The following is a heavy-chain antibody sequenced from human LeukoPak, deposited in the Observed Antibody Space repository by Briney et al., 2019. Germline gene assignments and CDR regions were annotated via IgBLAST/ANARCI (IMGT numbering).Heavy chain of an antibody. V-gene: IGHV3-33*01. CDR3: ARGGTTVTTNLFDY. CDR1: GFTFSGCA. Sequence: GGSLRLSCAASGFTFSGCAMHWVRQAPGKGLERVAVMRSDGNNKYYADSVKGRFTISRDNSKNTLDLQMNSLRAEDTAVYYCARGGTTVTTNLFDYWGQGTLVTVSS. J-gene: IGHJ4*02. CDR2: MRSDGNNK. D-gene: IGHD4-17*01.